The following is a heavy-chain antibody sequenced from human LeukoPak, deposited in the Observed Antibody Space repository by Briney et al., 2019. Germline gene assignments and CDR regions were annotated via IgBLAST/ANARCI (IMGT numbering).Heavy chain of an antibody. CDR3: AKGLGISGPHYYAMDV. CDR2: ISDSGYST. J-gene: IGHJ6*04. D-gene: IGHD7-27*01. CDR1: QFIFSSYG. V-gene: IGHV3-23*01. Sequence: GGSLRLSCAASQFIFSSYGMSWGRQAPGKGLEWVSAISDSGYSTYYADSVKGRFTISRDNSKNTLYLQINSLRAEDTAVYYCAKGLGISGPHYYAMDVWGKGTTVTVSS.